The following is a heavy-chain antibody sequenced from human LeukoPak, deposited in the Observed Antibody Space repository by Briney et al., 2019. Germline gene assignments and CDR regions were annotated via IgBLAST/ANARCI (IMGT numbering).Heavy chain of an antibody. CDR3: ARDAQYGGINWFDP. CDR1: GFTFSSYS. D-gene: IGHD4-23*01. J-gene: IGHJ5*02. Sequence: GGSLRLSCAASGFTFSSYSMNWVRQAPGKGLEWVSSISSSSSYIYYADSVKGRFTISRDNAKNSLYLQMSSLRAEDTAVYYCARDAQYGGINWFDPWGQGTLVTVSS. CDR2: ISSSSSYI. V-gene: IGHV3-21*01.